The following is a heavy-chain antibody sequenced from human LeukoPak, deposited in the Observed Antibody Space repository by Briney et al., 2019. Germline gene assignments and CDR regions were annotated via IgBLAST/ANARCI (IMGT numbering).Heavy chain of an antibody. V-gene: IGHV4-34*01. D-gene: IGHD3-22*01. CDR2: INHSGST. Sequence: SETLSLTCAVYGGSFSDYYWSWIRQPPGKGLEWIGEINHSGSTNYNPSLKSRVTISVDMSKNQFSLKLSSVTAADTAVYYCAKGEDSSGYYSEIQIDYWGQGTLVTVSS. J-gene: IGHJ4*02. CDR1: GGSFSDYY. CDR3: AKGEDSSGYYSEIQIDY.